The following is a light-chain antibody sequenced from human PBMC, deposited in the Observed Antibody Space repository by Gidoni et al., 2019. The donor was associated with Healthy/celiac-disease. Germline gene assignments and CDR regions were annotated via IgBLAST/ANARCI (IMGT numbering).Light chain of an antibody. CDR3: QVWDSRSDWV. Sequence: SYLLTQPPSVSVAPGKTARITCGGNNIGSKSVHWYQQKPGQAPVVVISYDSDRPSGIPERFSGSNSGNTATLTISRVEAGDEADYCCQVWDSRSDWVFGGGTKLTVL. CDR1: NIGSKS. CDR2: YDS. J-gene: IGLJ3*02. V-gene: IGLV3-21*04.